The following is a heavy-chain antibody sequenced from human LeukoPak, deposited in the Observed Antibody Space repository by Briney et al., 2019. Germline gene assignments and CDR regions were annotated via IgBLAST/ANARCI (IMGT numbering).Heavy chain of an antibody. CDR1: GFTFSSYA. Sequence: GGSLRLSCAASGFTFSSYAMSWVRQAPGKGLEWVSAISGSGGSTYYADSVKGRFTISRDNSENTLYLQMNSLRAEDTAVCYCANCGFGELYGYYYYGMDVWGKGTTVTVSS. CDR2: ISGSGGST. D-gene: IGHD3-10*01. CDR3: ANCGFGELYGYYYYGMDV. J-gene: IGHJ6*04. V-gene: IGHV3-23*01.